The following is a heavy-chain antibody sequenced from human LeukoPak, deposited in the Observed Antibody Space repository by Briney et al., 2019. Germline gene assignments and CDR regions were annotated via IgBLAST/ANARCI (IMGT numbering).Heavy chain of an antibody. CDR2: ISQSGTTK. J-gene: IGHJ3*02. D-gene: IGHD3-10*01. Sequence: PGGSLRLSCVASGFTFSTYEMDWVRQAPGEGLEWISYISQSGTTKHYADSVKGRFTISRDNSKNTLYLQMNSLRAEDTAVYYCHGSGSYFLFDAFDIWGQGTMVTVSS. CDR3: HGSGSYFLFDAFDI. CDR1: GFTFSTYE. V-gene: IGHV3-48*03.